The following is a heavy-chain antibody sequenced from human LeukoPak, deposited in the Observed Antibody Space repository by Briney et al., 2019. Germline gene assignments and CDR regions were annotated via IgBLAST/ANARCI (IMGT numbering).Heavy chain of an antibody. CDR3: ARDSGSTDAFDI. CDR1: GGSISSYY. V-gene: IGHV4-59*01. CDR2: IYYSGST. J-gene: IGHJ3*02. D-gene: IGHD6-13*01. Sequence: SETLSLTCTVSGGSISSYYWSWIRQPPGKGLEWIGYIYYSGSTNYDPSLKSRVTISVDTSKNQFSLKLSSVTAADTAVYYCARDSGSTDAFDIWGQGTMVTVSS.